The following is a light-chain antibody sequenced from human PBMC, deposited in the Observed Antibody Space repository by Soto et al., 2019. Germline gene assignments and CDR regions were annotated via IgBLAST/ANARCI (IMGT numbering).Light chain of an antibody. CDR2: WAS. CDR1: QSILSRSDNKSF. V-gene: IGKV4-1*01. Sequence: DIVMTQSPDSLAVSLGERATINCKSSQSILSRSDNKSFLAWYQHKPGQPPRLLLYWASTRDSGVPDRFSGSGSGTDFTLTISSLQAEDVATYYCQQTLSVPRTFGLGTKVDIK. CDR3: QQTLSVPRT. J-gene: IGKJ1*01.